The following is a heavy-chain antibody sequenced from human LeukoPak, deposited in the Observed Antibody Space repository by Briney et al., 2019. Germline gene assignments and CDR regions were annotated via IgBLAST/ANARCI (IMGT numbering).Heavy chain of an antibody. CDR2: ISAYNGNT. J-gene: IGHJ4*02. Sequence: ASVKVSCKASGYTFTSYGISWVRQAPGQGLEWMGWISAYNGNTNYAQKLQGRVTMTTDTSTSTAYMELRSLRSDDTAVYYCARDRTPYYYDSTGTPDYWGQGTLVTVSS. CDR1: GYTFTSYG. V-gene: IGHV1-18*01. CDR3: ARDRTPYYYDSTGTPDY. D-gene: IGHD3-22*01.